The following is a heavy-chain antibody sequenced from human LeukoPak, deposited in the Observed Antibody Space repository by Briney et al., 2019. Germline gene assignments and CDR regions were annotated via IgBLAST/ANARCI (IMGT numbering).Heavy chain of an antibody. CDR3: ASRTWVGAGYYAFDI. Sequence: GGSLRLSCAASGFTFTNHAVSWVRQAPGRGLEWVSAEGSAGGTYYADSVKGRFTIPRDNSGKTMSLQMNRLRVEDTALYYCASRTWVGAGYYAFDIWGQGTMVTASS. CDR1: GFTFTNHA. J-gene: IGHJ3*02. V-gene: IGHV3-23*01. D-gene: IGHD1-26*01. CDR2: EGSAGGT.